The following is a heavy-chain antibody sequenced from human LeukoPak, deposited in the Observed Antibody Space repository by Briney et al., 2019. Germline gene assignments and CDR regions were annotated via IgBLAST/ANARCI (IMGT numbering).Heavy chain of an antibody. J-gene: IGHJ4*02. CDR2: IFPSGGEI. CDR3: ARGAHKRDDYGGFFDY. Sequence: GRSLRLSCAASGFTFGTFAMIWVRQPPGKGLEWVSSIFPSGGEIHYADSVKGRFTISRDNSKNTLYVQMNSLRAEDTAVYYCARGAHKRDDYGGFFDYWGQGTLVTVSS. D-gene: IGHD4-23*01. V-gene: IGHV3-23*01. CDR1: GFTFGTFA.